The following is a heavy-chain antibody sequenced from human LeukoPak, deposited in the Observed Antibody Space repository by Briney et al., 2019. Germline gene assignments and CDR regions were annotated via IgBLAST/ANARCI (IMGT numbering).Heavy chain of an antibody. J-gene: IGHJ4*02. V-gene: IGHV1-2*02. Sequence: VASVKVSCKASGYTFTGYYMHWVRQAPGQGLEWMGWINPNSGGTNYAQKFQGRVTMTRDTSISTAYMELSRLRSDDTAVYYCARQSSGWWVYYFDYWGQGTLVTVSS. CDR3: ARQSSGWWVYYFDY. D-gene: IGHD6-19*01. CDR1: GYTFTGYY. CDR2: INPNSGGT.